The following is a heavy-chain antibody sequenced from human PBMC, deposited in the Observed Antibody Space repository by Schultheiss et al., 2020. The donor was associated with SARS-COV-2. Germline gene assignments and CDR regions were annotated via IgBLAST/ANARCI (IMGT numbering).Heavy chain of an antibody. D-gene: IGHD5-18*01. CDR1: GYSISSGYY. CDR3: ARTGLLTFDY. J-gene: IGHJ4*02. V-gene: IGHV4-38-2*02. CDR2: IYHSGST. Sequence: SETLSLTCTVSGYSISSGYYWGWIRQPPGKGLEWIGSIYHSGSTYYNPSLKSRVTISVDTSKNQFSLKLSSVTAADTAVYYCARTGLLTFDYWGQGTLVTVSS.